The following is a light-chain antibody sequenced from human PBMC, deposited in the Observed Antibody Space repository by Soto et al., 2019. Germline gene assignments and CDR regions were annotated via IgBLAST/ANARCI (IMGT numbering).Light chain of an antibody. V-gene: IGKV1-39*01. CDR2: GAS. J-gene: IGKJ4*01. CDR3: QQTFSSPLT. CDR1: QSINNY. Sequence: DIQMTQSPSSLSASVGDRVTITCRASQSINNYLSWYQQKSGKAPDRLIFGASTLASGVPSRFSGSGSGTNFTLTSSVLQPEDFATYFCQQTFSSPLTFGGGTKVDIK.